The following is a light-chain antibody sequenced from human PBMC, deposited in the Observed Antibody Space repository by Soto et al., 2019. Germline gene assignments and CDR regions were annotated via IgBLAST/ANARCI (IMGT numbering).Light chain of an antibody. CDR1: QSICSW. CDR2: KAS. CDR3: QQYNSYPYT. V-gene: IGKV1-5*03. Sequence: DIQVTHSPSTLSASVGGRVIITCRAGQSICSWLAWYQQKPGKAPKLLIYKASSLESGVPSRFRGSGSGTEFTLTISSMQPDDFETYYCQQYNSYPYTFGQGTRLEIK. J-gene: IGKJ5*01.